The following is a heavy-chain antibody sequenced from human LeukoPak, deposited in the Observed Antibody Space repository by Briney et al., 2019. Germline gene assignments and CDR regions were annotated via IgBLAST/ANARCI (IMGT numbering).Heavy chain of an antibody. Sequence: GGSLRLSCAASGFTFGDYAMHWVRQAPGKGLEWVSGISWNSGSIGYADSVKGRFTISRDNAKNSLYLQMNSLRAEDTALYYCAKEGPRYSSGWLEYWGQGTLVTVSS. D-gene: IGHD6-19*01. J-gene: IGHJ4*02. CDR1: GFTFGDYA. CDR3: AKEGPRYSSGWLEY. CDR2: ISWNSGSI. V-gene: IGHV3-9*01.